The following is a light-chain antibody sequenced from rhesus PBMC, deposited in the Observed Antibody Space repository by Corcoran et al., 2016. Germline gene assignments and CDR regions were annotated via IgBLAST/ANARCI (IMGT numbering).Light chain of an antibody. CDR3: CSYTTKSTFV. V-gene: IGLV2S7*01. Sequence: QSAPTQPPSVSGSPGQSVTVSCTGTSSDIGAYNDVSWYKQQPGKAPEVMIYDVSNRPSGVSDRFSGSKSGNTASLTISGLQAEDEADYYCCSYTTKSTFVFGSGTKLTVL. CDR1: SSDIGAYND. CDR2: DVS. J-gene: IGLJ6*01.